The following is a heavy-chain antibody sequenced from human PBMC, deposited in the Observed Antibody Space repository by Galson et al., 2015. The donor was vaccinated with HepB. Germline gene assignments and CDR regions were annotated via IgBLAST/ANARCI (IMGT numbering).Heavy chain of an antibody. V-gene: IGHV3-23*01. CDR3: ANYPYSGSYYGDY. CDR2: ISGSGGST. D-gene: IGHD1-26*01. CDR1: GFTFSSYA. J-gene: IGHJ4*02. Sequence: SLRLSCAASGFTFSSYAMSWVRQAPGKGLEWVSAISGSGGSTYYADSVKGRFTISRDNSKNTLYLQMNSLRAEDTAVYYCANYPYSGSYYGDYWGQGTLVTVSS.